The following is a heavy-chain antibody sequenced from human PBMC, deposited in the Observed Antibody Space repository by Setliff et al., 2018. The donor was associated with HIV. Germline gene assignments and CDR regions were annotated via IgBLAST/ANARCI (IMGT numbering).Heavy chain of an antibody. CDR2: INPSGGST. CDR1: GYTFTSYY. J-gene: IGHJ4*02. D-gene: IGHD6-6*01. V-gene: IGHV1-46*01. Sequence: ASVKVSCKASGYTFTSYYMHWVRQAPGQGLEWMGIINPSGGSTSYAQKFQGRVTMTRDTSTSTVYMELSSLRSEDTVVYYCAREYSSSSGGGAFDYWGQGTLVTVSS. CDR3: AREYSSSSGGGAFDY.